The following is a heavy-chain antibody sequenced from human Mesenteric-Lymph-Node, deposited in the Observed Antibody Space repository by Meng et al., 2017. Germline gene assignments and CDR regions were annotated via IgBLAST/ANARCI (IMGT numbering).Heavy chain of an antibody. CDR1: GNTFTSYA. Sequence: QVQRVHAGCEVRKPAASVKASCKASGNTFTSYAMHWVRQAPGQRLEWMGWINAGNGNTKYSQKFQGRVTITRDTSASTAYRELSSLRSEDTAVYYCARDRGAARLFDYWGQGTLVTVSS. V-gene: IGHV1-3*01. CDR3: ARDRGAARLFDY. D-gene: IGHD6-6*01. J-gene: IGHJ4*02. CDR2: INAGNGNT.